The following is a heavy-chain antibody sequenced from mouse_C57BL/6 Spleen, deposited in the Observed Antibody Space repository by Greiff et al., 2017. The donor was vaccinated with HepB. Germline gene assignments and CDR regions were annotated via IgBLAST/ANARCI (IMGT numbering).Heavy chain of an antibody. CDR3: ARGGYYGSSSWFAY. CDR2: IYPGDGDT. V-gene: IGHV1-80*01. Sequence: QVQLQQPGAELVKPGASVKISCKASGYAFSSYWMNWVKQRPGKGLEWIGQIYPGDGDTNYNGKFKGKATLTADKSSSTAYMQLSSLTSEDSAVYFCARGGYYGSSSWFAYWGQGTLVTVSA. CDR1: GYAFSSYW. J-gene: IGHJ3*01. D-gene: IGHD1-1*01.